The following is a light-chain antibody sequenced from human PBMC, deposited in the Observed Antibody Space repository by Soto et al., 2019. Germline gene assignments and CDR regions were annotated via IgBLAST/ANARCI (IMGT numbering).Light chain of an antibody. CDR1: EGISGR. J-gene: IGKJ4*01. Sequence: IQLTQSPSSLSASVGDSVTITCRASEGISGRLAWYQRKPGKVPTLLISPASSFQSGVPSRFSGSASGTDFSLTITSLQPEDFASYYCLQLYRYPLTFGGGTTVDIK. CDR2: PAS. CDR3: LQLYRYPLT. V-gene: IGKV1-9*01.